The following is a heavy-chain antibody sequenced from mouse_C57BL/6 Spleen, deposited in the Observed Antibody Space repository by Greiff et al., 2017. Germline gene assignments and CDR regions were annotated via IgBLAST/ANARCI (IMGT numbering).Heavy chain of an antibody. Sequence: VQLQQSGPELVKPGASVKISCTASGYAFSSSWLNWVKQRPGKGLEWIGRIYPGGGDTNYNGKFNGKATLTADKSSSTAYMQLSSLTTEDSAVYFCARRDYYGSSFDYWGQGTTLTVSS. D-gene: IGHD1-1*01. CDR2: IYPGGGDT. CDR3: ARRDYYGSSFDY. J-gene: IGHJ2*01. V-gene: IGHV1-82*01. CDR1: GYAFSSSW.